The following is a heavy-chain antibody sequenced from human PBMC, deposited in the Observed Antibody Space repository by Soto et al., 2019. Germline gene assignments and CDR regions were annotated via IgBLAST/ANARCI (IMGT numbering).Heavy chain of an antibody. Sequence: QVHLVQSGAEVKNPGASVKVSCKGSGYDFTTYGITWVRQAPGQGLEWMAWISAHNGNTNYAPKLQGRVTVIRDTSTSTAYIERRSLRSDDTAVYYWARGRYGDYWGQGALVTVSS. D-gene: IGHD1-1*01. V-gene: IGHV1-18*01. CDR3: ARGRYGDY. J-gene: IGHJ4*02. CDR2: ISAHNGNT. CDR1: GYDFTTYG.